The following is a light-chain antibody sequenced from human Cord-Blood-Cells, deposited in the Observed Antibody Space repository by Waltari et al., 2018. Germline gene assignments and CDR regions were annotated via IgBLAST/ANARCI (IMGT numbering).Light chain of an antibody. V-gene: IGKV1-27*01. CDR3: QKYNSAPWT. J-gene: IGKJ1*01. Sequence: DIQMTQYPSSLSASVGDRVTITCRASQGISNYLAWYQQKPGKVPKLLIYAASTLQSAVPSRFSGSGSATDFTLTISSLQTEDFATYYCQKYNSAPWTFGQGTKVEIK. CDR2: AAS. CDR1: QGISNY.